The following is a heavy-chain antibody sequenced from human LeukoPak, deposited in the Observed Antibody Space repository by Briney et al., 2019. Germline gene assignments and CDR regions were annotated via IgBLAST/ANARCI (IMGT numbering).Heavy chain of an antibody. D-gene: IGHD3-10*01. CDR2: MNPNSGNT. J-gene: IGHJ4*02. CDR1: GYTFTTYD. CDR3: ARASYASGTYNLEDY. Sequence: AASVKVSCKTSGYTFTTYDINWVRQATGQGLEWMGWMNPNSGNTGYAQKFQGRVTMTRNTSISTAYMELSSLRSEDTAVYYCARASYASGTYNLEDYWGQGTLVTVSS. V-gene: IGHV1-8*01.